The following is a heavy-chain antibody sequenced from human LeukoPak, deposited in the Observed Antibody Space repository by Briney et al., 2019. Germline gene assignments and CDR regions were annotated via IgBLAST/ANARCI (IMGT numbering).Heavy chain of an antibody. J-gene: IGHJ4*02. V-gene: IGHV4-39*01. Sequence: SETLSLTCTAPGGSISSSPYYWGWIRQPPGKGLERIGSVYYRGSTSYNPHLKSRVTISVDTSKNQFSLKLSSVTAADTAVYYCARPLTGYSYFDYWGQGTLVTVSS. D-gene: IGHD3-9*01. CDR1: GGSISSSPYY. CDR3: ARPLTGYSYFDY. CDR2: VYYRGST.